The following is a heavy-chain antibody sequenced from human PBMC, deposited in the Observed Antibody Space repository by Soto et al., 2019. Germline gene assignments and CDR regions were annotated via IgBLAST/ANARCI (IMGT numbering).Heavy chain of an antibody. Sequence: LRLSCAASGFTFSSYGMHWVRQAPGKGLEWVAVIWYDGSNKYYADSVKGRFTISRDNSKNTLYLQMNSLRAEDTAVYYCARDEYQLLPYYYYGMDVCGQGTTVTVSS. CDR2: IWYDGSNK. V-gene: IGHV3-33*01. CDR3: ARDEYQLLPYYYYGMDV. D-gene: IGHD2-2*01. CDR1: GFTFSSYG. J-gene: IGHJ6*02.